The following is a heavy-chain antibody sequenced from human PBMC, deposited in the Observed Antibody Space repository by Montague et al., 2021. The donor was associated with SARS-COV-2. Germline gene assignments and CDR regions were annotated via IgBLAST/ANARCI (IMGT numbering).Heavy chain of an antibody. V-gene: IGHV3-48*03. CDR2: ISGAGTTI. J-gene: IGHJ4*02. CDR3: ARDLVVTDGISDY. CDR1: GFTFSYFA. Sequence: SLRLSCAASGFTFSYFAMNWVRQAPGKGLEWISSISGAGTTIYYADSVKGRFTISRDNAKNSLYLQMNSLRAEDTAVYYCARDLVVTDGISDYWGQGTLVTVSS. D-gene: IGHD2-8*02.